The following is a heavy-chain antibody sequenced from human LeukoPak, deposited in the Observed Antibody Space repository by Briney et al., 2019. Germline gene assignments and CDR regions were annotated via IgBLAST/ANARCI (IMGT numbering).Heavy chain of an antibody. CDR1: DDSFSSHY. Sequence: PSETLSLTCAVSDDSFSSHYWTWIRQPPGRGLEWIGYISYIGSTNYNPSLKSRVTISIDTSRNQFPLRLSSVTAADTAVYYCARELVTGTKGFDIWGQGTMVSVSS. V-gene: IGHV4-59*11. D-gene: IGHD4-17*01. CDR2: ISYIGST. CDR3: ARELVTGTKGFDI. J-gene: IGHJ3*02.